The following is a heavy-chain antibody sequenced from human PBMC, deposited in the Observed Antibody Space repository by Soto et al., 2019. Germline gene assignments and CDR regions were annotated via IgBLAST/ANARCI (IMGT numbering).Heavy chain of an antibody. CDR2: IGYDGSIR. Sequence: QVQLVESGGGGVQPGRSLRLSCAASGFTFSDYGMYWVRQAPGKGLEWVAMIGYDGSIRYYEDSVKGRFTISRDNSNNTLYQQMNSLRVAVTALYYCARVGVGASRTYFDCWGQGILVNVSS. D-gene: IGHD1-26*01. J-gene: IGHJ4*02. CDR3: ARVGVGASRTYFDC. CDR1: GFTFSDYG. V-gene: IGHV3-33*01.